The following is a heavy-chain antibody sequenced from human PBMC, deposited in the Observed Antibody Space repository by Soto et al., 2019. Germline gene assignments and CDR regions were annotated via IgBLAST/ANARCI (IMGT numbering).Heavy chain of an antibody. Sequence: ASVKVSCKASGYTFTSYDNNWVRQATGQGLEWMGWMNPNSGNTGYAQKFQGRVTMTRNTSISTAYMELSSLRSEDTAVYYCARRQADFWCVYFYESYYYYMDFWGKGTTVTVSS. D-gene: IGHD3-3*01. CDR3: ARRQADFWCVYFYESYYYYMDF. V-gene: IGHV1-8*01. CDR1: GYTFTSYD. CDR2: MNPNSGNT. J-gene: IGHJ6*03.